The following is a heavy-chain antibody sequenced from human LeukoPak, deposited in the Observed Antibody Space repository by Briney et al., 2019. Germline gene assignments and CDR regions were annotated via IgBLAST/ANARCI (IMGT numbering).Heavy chain of an antibody. J-gene: IGHJ3*02. CDR3: ARRGDSSGNDAFDI. Sequence: SETLSLTCTVSGGSISSSSYYWGWIRQPPGKGLEWIESLYYSGSTYYNPSLNTRVTISVDTSKNQYSLKLSSVTAADTAVYYCARRGDSSGNDAFDIWGQGTMVTVSS. CDR1: GGSISSSSYY. V-gene: IGHV4-39*01. D-gene: IGHD3-22*01. CDR2: LYYSGST.